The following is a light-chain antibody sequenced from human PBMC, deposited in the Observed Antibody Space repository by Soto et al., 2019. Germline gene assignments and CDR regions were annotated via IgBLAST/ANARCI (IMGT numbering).Light chain of an antibody. J-gene: IGKJ4*01. CDR1: QSLPHSNGFNY. CDR2: LGS. V-gene: IGKV2-28*01. CDR3: MQALQTPLT. Sequence: DIVMTQSPLSLPVTPGEPASISCRSSQSLPHSNGFNYLDWYLQKPGQSRQLLIFLGSNRASGVTDKFSGSGSGTDFTLKISRVEAEDVGVYYCMQALQTPLTFGGGTKVDIK.